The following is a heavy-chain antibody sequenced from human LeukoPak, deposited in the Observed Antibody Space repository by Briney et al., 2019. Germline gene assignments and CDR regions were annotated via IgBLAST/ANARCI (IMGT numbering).Heavy chain of an antibody. Sequence: GGSLRLSCAASGFTFSSYAMSWVRQAPGKGQEWVSAISGIGGSTYYADSVKGRFTISRDNSKNTLYLQMNSLRAEDTAVYYCAKEGADGGYGDYVDYYYGMDVWGQGTTVTVSS. V-gene: IGHV3-23*01. CDR2: ISGIGGST. J-gene: IGHJ6*02. CDR3: AKEGADGGYGDYVDYYYGMDV. CDR1: GFTFSSYA. D-gene: IGHD4-17*01.